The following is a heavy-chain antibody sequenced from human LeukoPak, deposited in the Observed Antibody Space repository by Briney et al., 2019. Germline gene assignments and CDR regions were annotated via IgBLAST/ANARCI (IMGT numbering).Heavy chain of an antibody. CDR3: ARGGALGNLAKFDY. CDR2: IYSGGST. J-gene: IGHJ4*02. CDR1: GFTVSSNY. D-gene: IGHD3-16*01. Sequence: GGSLRLSCAASGFTVSSNYMSWVCQAPGKGLEWVSVIYSGGSTYYADSVKGRFTISRDNSKNTLYLQMNSLRAEDTAVYYCARGGALGNLAKFDYWGQGTLVTVSS. V-gene: IGHV3-66*01.